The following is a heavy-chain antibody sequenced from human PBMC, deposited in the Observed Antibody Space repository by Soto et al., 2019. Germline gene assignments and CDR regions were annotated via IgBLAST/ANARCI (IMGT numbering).Heavy chain of an antibody. CDR2: INHSGST. D-gene: IGHD1-7*01. Sequence: SETLSLTCAVYGGSFSGYYWSWIRQPPGKGLEWIGEINHSGSTNYNPSLKSRVTISVDTSKNQFSLKLSSVTAADTAVYYCARGPWTGTTFSLNDYWGQGTLVTVSS. CDR1: GGSFSGYY. V-gene: IGHV4-34*01. CDR3: ARGPWTGTTFSLNDY. J-gene: IGHJ4*02.